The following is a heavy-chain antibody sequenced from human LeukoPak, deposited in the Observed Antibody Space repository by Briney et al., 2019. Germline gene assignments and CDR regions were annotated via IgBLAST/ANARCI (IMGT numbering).Heavy chain of an antibody. Sequence: SETLSLTCTVSGGSISSYYWSWIRQPPGKGLEWIGYIYYSGSTNYNPSLKSRVTISVDTSKNQFSLKLSSVTAAGTAVYYCARHQTRSGYRYYYYGMDVWGQGTTVTVSS. J-gene: IGHJ6*02. CDR2: IYYSGST. D-gene: IGHD3-22*01. CDR3: ARHQTRSGYRYYYYGMDV. CDR1: GGSISSYY. V-gene: IGHV4-59*08.